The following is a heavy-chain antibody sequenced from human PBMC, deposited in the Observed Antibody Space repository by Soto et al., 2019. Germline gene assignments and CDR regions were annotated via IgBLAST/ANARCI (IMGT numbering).Heavy chain of an antibody. D-gene: IGHD4-4*01. CDR1: GGSISNYY. CDR3: ARAGYSETHSYDQTLEV. J-gene: IGHJ6*02. V-gene: IGHV4-4*07. Sequence: PSETLSLTCTVSGGSISNYYWTWIRQPAGKGLEWIGRMYTRGSTNYNPSLKSRVTMSVDTSKNQFSLNLRSVTAADTAIYYCARAGYSETHSYDQTLEVWGQATTVTVS. CDR2: MYTRGST.